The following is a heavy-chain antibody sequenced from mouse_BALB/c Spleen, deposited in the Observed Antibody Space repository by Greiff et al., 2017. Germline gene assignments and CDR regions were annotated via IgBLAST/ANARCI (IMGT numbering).Heavy chain of an antibody. CDR1: GFTFSDYY. V-gene: IGHV5-4*02. Sequence: EVQLVESGGGLVKPGGSLKLSCAASGFTFSDYYMYWVRQTPEKRLEWVATISDGGSYTYYPDSVKGRFTISRDNAKNNLYLQMSSLKSEDTAMYYCARDVSTVVAGRSYAMDYWGQGTSVTVSS. CDR2: ISDGGSYT. CDR3: ARDVSTVVAGRSYAMDY. D-gene: IGHD1-1*01. J-gene: IGHJ4*01.